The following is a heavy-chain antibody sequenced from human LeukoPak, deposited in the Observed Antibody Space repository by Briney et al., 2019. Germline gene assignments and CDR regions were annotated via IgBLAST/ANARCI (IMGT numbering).Heavy chain of an antibody. D-gene: IGHD3-22*01. V-gene: IGHV3-33*01. CDR1: GFTFSSYG. CDR3: ARAHSPGYYYDSGYFQH. Sequence: PGRSLRLSCAASGFTFSSYGMHWVRQAPGKGLEWVAVIWYDGSNKYYADSVKGRFTISRDNSKNTLYLQMNSLRAEDTAVYYCARAHSPGYYYDSGYFQHWGQGTLVTVSS. CDR2: IWYDGSNK. J-gene: IGHJ1*01.